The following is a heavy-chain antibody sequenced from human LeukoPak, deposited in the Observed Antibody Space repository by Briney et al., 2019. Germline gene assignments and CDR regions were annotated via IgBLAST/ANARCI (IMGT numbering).Heavy chain of an antibody. V-gene: IGHV3-7*03. D-gene: IGHD4-17*01. J-gene: IGHJ4*02. Sequence: GGSLRLSCAASGFTFSSYWMSWVRQAPGKGLEWVANIKQDGSEKYYVDSVKGRFTISRDNAKNSLYLQMNSLRAEDTAVYYCAKDPRDHTVTTITRVVYYFDYWGQGTLVTVSS. CDR1: GFTFSSYW. CDR2: IKQDGSEK. CDR3: AKDPRDHTVTTITRVVYYFDY.